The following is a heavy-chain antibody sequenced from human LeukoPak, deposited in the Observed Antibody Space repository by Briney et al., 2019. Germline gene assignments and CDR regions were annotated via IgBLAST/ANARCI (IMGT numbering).Heavy chain of an antibody. CDR3: ARRIGYYDYVWGEYYFDY. D-gene: IGHD3-16*01. Sequence: GASVKVSCKASGYTFTSYGISWVRQAPGQGLEWMGWISAYNGNTNYAQKFQGRVTMTRNTSISTAYMELSSLRSEDTAVYYCARRIGYYDYVWGEYYFDYWGQGTLVTVSS. V-gene: IGHV1-18*01. J-gene: IGHJ4*02. CDR1: GYTFTSYG. CDR2: ISAYNGNT.